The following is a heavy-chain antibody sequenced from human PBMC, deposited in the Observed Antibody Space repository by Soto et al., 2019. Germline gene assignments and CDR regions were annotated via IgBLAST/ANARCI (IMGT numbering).Heavy chain of an antibody. Sequence: VGSLRISCAASGFTFSNAWMSWVRQATGKGLEWVGRIKSKTDGGTTDYAAPVKGRFTISRDDSKNTLYLQMNSLKTEDTAVYYCTTDRVHYYYGMDVWGQGTTVTVSS. D-gene: IGHD3-10*01. CDR2: IKSKTDGGTT. V-gene: IGHV3-15*01. CDR1: GFTFSNAW. J-gene: IGHJ6*02. CDR3: TTDRVHYYYGMDV.